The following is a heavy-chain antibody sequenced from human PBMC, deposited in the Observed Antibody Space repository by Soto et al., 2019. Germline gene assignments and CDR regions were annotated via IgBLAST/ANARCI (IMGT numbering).Heavy chain of an antibody. J-gene: IGHJ4*02. CDR2: ISGGGNDA. CDR3: ARSLFLASTDTDPFDY. D-gene: IGHD3-3*02. CDR1: RFTFSSYA. Sequence: PRGSLRLSCAASRFTFSSYAMSWVRQAPGKGLEWVSSISGGGNDAYYADSVKGRFTISRDNSQNTLYLQMSSLRADDTAVYYCARSLFLASTDTDPFDYWGQGALVTVSS. V-gene: IGHV3-23*01.